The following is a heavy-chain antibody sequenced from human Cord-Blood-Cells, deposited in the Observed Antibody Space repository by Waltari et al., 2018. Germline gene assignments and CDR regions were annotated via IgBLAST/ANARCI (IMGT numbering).Heavy chain of an antibody. Sequence: QVQLVQSGAEVKKPGSSVKVSCKASGGTFSSYAISWVRQAPGQGLEWMGGIIPIFGTANYAQKSQGRVTITADESTGTAYMELSSLRSEDTAWYYWARAGIRYSSSWYWYFDLWGRGTLVTVSS. D-gene: IGHD6-13*01. CDR3: ARAGIRYSSSWYWYFDL. CDR1: GGTFSSYA. J-gene: IGHJ2*01. V-gene: IGHV1-69*01. CDR2: IIPIFGTA.